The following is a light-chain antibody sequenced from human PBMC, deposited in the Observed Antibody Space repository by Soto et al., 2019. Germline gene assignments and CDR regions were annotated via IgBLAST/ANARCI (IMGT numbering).Light chain of an antibody. V-gene: IGLV2-23*01. CDR1: NNDVGSYNL. J-gene: IGLJ3*02. CDR3: CSYAGSGTWV. Sequence: QSALTQPASMSGSPGQSITISCTGTNNDVGSYNLVSWYQQHPGKAPKLMIYEGNKRPSGISNRFSGSKSGSTASLTISGLQAEDEGDYYCCSYAGSGTWVFGGGTKVTVL. CDR2: EGN.